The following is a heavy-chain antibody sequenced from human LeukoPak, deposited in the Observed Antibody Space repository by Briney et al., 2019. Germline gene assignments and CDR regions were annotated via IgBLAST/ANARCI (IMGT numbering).Heavy chain of an antibody. J-gene: IGHJ4*02. CDR2: IYHSGST. Sequence: PSETLSLTCSVSVYSINICYDWGSIGQPPGKGLEWMGCIYHSGSTYYNPSLKSRVTISVDTSKNQFSLKLSSVTAADTAVYYCARPYSSSWYYFDYWGQGTLVTVSS. CDR3: ARPYSSSWYYFDY. D-gene: IGHD6-13*01. CDR1: VYSINICYD. V-gene: IGHV4-38-2*02.